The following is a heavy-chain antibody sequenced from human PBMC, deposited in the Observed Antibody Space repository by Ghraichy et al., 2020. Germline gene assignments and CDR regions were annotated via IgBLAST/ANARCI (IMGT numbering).Heavy chain of an antibody. J-gene: IGHJ4*02. CDR3: ARPSFSSSAAGTD. Sequence: SQTLSLTCTVSGGSISSSYWTWIRQPRGKGLEWIGDISNSGNTRYSPSLKSRVSISRNTSKNQFSLMLRSVTGGDTAVYYCARPSFSSSAAGTDWGQGTLVTVSS. D-gene: IGHD6-13*01. V-gene: IGHV4-4*09. CDR2: ISNSGNT. CDR1: GGSISSSY.